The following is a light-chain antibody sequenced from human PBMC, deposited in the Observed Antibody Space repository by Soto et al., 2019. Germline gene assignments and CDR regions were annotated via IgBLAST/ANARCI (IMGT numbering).Light chain of an antibody. J-gene: IGKJ1*01. Sequence: EIMLSQSPGTLSLSPGERATLSCRASQSVSSSYLAWYQQKPGQAPRLLIYGASNRATGIPDRFSGSGSGTDFTLTISRLEPEDFAMYFCQQYVSSPQTFGQGTKVDI. V-gene: IGKV3-20*01. CDR1: QSVSSSY. CDR2: GAS. CDR3: QQYVSSPQT.